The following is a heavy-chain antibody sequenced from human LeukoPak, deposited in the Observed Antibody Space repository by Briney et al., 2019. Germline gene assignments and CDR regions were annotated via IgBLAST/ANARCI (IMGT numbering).Heavy chain of an antibody. Sequence: GGSLRLSCSASEFTFISYAMHWVRQAPGKGLEYVSSISSNGGSTYYAGSVKGRFTISRDNSKNTLYLQMSSLRTEDTAVYYCVKDKGGYYYGSGSYYTDWGQGTLVTVSS. CDR2: ISSNGGST. V-gene: IGHV3-64D*06. CDR1: EFTFISYA. D-gene: IGHD3-10*01. J-gene: IGHJ4*02. CDR3: VKDKGGYYYGSGSYYTD.